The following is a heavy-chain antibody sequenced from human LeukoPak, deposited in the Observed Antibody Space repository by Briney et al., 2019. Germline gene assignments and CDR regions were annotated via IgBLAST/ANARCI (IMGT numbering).Heavy chain of an antibody. J-gene: IGHJ4*02. D-gene: IGHD3-22*01. Sequence: SETLSLTCTVSGGSISSYYWSWIRQPPGKGLEWIGYIYYSGSTNYNPSLKSRVTISVDTSKNQFSLKLSSVTAADTAVYYCARGSLPEYYYDSSGYYLNWGQGTLVTVSS. CDR2: IYYSGST. V-gene: IGHV4-59*01. CDR3: ARGSLPEYYYDSSGYYLN. CDR1: GGSISSYY.